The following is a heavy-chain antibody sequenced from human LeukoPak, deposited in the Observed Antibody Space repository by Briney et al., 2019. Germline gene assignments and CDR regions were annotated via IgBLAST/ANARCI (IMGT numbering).Heavy chain of an antibody. CDR2: ISSSSSYI. CDR1: GFTFSSYS. J-gene: IGHJ4*02. D-gene: IGHD5-12*01. Sequence: GGSLRLSCAASGFTFSSYSMNWVRQAPGKGLEWVSSISSSSSYIYYADSVKGRFTISRDNAKNSLYLQMNSLRAEDTAVYYCVRDGGVSGYDLLDYWGQGTLVTVSS. V-gene: IGHV3-21*01. CDR3: VRDGGVSGYDLLDY.